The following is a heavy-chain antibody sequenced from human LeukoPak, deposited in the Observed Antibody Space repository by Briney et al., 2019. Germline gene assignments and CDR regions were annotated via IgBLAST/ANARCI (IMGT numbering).Heavy chain of an antibody. V-gene: IGHV5-10-1*04. CDR3: ARPLISAGDSFDI. Sequence: GESLKISCKGSGYSFTSYWISWVRQMPGKGLEWMGRIDPSDSYTNYSPSFQGQVTISADKSINTAYLQWSSLKAPDTAMYYCARPLISAGDSFDIWGQKTMVSVSS. D-gene: IGHD3-3*02. CDR1: GYSFTSYW. J-gene: IGHJ3*02. CDR2: IDPSDSYT.